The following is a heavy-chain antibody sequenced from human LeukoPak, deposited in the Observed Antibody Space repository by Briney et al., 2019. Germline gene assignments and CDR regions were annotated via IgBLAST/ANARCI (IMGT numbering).Heavy chain of an antibody. J-gene: IGHJ4*02. CDR1: GFTFNSYA. V-gene: IGHV3-23*01. Sequence: AGGSLRLSCAASGFTFNSYAMSWVRQAPGKGLEWVSGFSGSGGSTYYADPVKGRFTISRDNSKNKLYLQMISLRADDTAVYYCAKFPSSWYRGFFDYWGQGTLVTVSS. CDR2: FSGSGGST. D-gene: IGHD6-13*01. CDR3: AKFPSSWYRGFFDY.